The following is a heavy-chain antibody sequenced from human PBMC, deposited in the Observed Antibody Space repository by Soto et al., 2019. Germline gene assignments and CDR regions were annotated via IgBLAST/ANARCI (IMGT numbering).Heavy chain of an antibody. CDR3: ARAPSGTAMAHDY. V-gene: IGHV4-39*01. Sequence: SETLSLTCTVSGGSISSSSYYWGWIRQPPGKGLEWIGSIYYSGSTYYNPSLKSRVTISVDTSKNQFSLKLSSVTAVDTAVYYCARAPSGTAMAHDYWGQGTLVTVSS. CDR1: GGSISSSSYY. J-gene: IGHJ4*02. D-gene: IGHD5-18*01. CDR2: IYYSGST.